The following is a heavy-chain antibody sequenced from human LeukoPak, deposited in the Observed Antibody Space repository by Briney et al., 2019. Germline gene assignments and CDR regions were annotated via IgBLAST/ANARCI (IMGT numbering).Heavy chain of an antibody. J-gene: IGHJ4*02. D-gene: IGHD2-2*01. CDR2: IYYSGST. CDR1: GDSISSDIW. Sequence: SGTLSLTCAVSGDSISSDIWWNWVRQPPGKGLEWIGYIYYSGSTNYNPSLKSRVTISVDTSKNQFSLKLSSVTAADTAVYYCARVVPAATPYFDYWGQETLVTVSS. V-gene: IGHV4-4*02. CDR3: ARVVPAATPYFDY.